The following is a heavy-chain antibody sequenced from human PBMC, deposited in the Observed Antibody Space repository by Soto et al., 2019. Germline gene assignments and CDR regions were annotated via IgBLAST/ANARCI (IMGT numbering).Heavy chain of an antibody. Sequence: QVQLVQSGAEVKKPGASVKVSCKASGYTFTSYAINWVRQATGQGLEWMGWMNPNSGNTGYAQKFQGRVIMTRNTPLSTAYMELSSLKSEATAVYYCARQRSHSSSWYDAFDIWGQGTMVTVSS. V-gene: IGHV1-8*01. D-gene: IGHD6-13*01. J-gene: IGHJ3*02. CDR1: GYTFTSYA. CDR3: ARQRSHSSSWYDAFDI. CDR2: MNPNSGNT.